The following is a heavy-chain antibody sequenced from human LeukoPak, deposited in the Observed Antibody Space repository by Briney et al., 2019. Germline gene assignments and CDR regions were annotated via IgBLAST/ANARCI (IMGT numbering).Heavy chain of an antibody. V-gene: IGHV3-23*01. CDR3: ANIRSPNY. CDR2: ISDSGGRT. Sequence: GGSLRLSCAASGFTFSSYSMNWVRQAPGKGLEWVSAISDSGGRTYYADSVKGRFTISRDNSKNTLYLQMNSLSAEDTAVYYCANIRSPNYWGQGTLVTVSS. D-gene: IGHD1-14*01. J-gene: IGHJ4*02. CDR1: GFTFSSYS.